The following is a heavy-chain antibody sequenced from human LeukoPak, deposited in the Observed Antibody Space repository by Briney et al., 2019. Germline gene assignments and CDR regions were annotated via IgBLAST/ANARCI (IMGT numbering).Heavy chain of an antibody. CDR2: ISGSGGST. D-gene: IGHD2-2*01. CDR3: AKDEPLRQLRAYYYMDV. J-gene: IGHJ6*03. Sequence: PGGSLRLSCAASGFTFSSYAMSWVRQAPGKGLEWVSAISGSGGSTYYADSVKGRFTISRDNSKNTLYLQMNSLRAEDTAVYYCAKDEPLRQLRAYYYMDVWGKGTTVTVSS. CDR1: GFTFSSYA. V-gene: IGHV3-23*01.